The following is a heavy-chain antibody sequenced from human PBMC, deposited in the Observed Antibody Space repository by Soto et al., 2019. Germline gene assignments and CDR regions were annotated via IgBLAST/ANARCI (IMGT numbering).Heavy chain of an antibody. CDR1: GGTFSSYT. D-gene: IGHD3-16*02. CDR3: ARGVEGVGDDYIWGSYRDPDAFDI. J-gene: IGHJ3*02. CDR2: IIPILGIA. Sequence: ASVKVSCKASGGTFSSYTISWVRQAPGQGLEWMGRIIPILGIANYAQKFQGRVTITADKSTSTAYMELSSLRSEDTAVYYCARGVEGVGDDYIWGSYRDPDAFDIWG. V-gene: IGHV1-69*02.